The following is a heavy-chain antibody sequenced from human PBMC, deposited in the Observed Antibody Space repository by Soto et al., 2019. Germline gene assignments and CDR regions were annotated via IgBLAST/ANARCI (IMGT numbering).Heavy chain of an antibody. D-gene: IGHD3-16*01. J-gene: IGHJ6*02. CDR2: IDPIDSYT. CDR3: ARRAHMSRRGETFSYYYYGMDV. Sequence: PGESLKISYKGSGYSFTSYWISWVRQMPGKGLEWMGRIDPIDSYTNYSPSFQGHVTISADKSISTAYLQWSSLKASDTAMYYCARRAHMSRRGETFSYYYYGMDVWGQGTTVTVS. V-gene: IGHV5-10-1*01. CDR1: GYSFTSYW.